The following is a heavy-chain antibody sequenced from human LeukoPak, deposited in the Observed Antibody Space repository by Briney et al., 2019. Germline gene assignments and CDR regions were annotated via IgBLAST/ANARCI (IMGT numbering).Heavy chain of an antibody. Sequence: SGGSLRLSCAASGFTFSSYAMSWVRQAPGKGLEWVSAISGSGGSTYYADSVKGRFTISRDNSKNTLYLQMNSLRAEDTAMYYCARKRITIFGVVIDYYGMDVWGQGTTVTVSS. J-gene: IGHJ6*02. CDR2: ISGSGGST. V-gene: IGHV3-23*01. CDR1: GFTFSSYA. CDR3: ARKRITIFGVVIDYYGMDV. D-gene: IGHD3-3*01.